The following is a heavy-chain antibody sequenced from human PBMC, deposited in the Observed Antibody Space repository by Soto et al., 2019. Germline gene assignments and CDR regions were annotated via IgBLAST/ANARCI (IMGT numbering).Heavy chain of an antibody. D-gene: IGHD3-16*01. CDR3: AKRGGYAISFYDS. Sequence: GGSLRLSCAASGFTFSSYAMYWVRQAPGKGLEWVSTLSGDGSRAYYADSVRGRFTVSRDNSKSTLYLRMNSLRADDTAIYYCAKRGGYAISFYDSWGQGTLVTVSS. CDR1: GFTFSSYA. V-gene: IGHV3-23*01. CDR2: LSGDGSRA. J-gene: IGHJ4*02.